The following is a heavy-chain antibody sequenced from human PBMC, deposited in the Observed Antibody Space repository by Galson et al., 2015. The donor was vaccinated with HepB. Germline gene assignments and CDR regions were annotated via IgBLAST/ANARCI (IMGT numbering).Heavy chain of an antibody. CDR3: ARAPGIAAAGTIDS. J-gene: IGHJ4*02. V-gene: IGHV1-2*02. CDR2: INPNTGGT. CDR1: GYTFTGYY. D-gene: IGHD6-13*01. Sequence: SVKVSCKASGYTFTGYYMHWVRQAPGQGLEWMGWINPNTGGTNYAQKFQGRVTMTRDTSISTAYKELSRLRSDDTAFYYCARAPGIAAAGTIDSWGQGTLVTVSS.